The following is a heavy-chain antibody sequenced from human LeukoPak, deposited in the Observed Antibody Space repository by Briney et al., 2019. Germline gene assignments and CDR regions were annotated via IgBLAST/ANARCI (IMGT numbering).Heavy chain of an antibody. V-gene: IGHV3-23*01. J-gene: IGHJ4*02. D-gene: IGHD1-1*01. CDR2: ISAGGDT. Sequence: GGSLRLSCAASGFTFDDYGMSWVRQAPGKGLEWVSTISAGGDTYYAHSVGGRFTISRGTSTNTLYLQMNSLRAEDTAVYYCAKTFNWNYFDYWGQGTLVTVSS. CDR1: GFTFDDYG. CDR3: AKTFNWNYFDY.